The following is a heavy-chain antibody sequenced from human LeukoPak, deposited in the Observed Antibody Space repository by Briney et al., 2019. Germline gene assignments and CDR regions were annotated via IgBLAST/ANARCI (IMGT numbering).Heavy chain of an antibody. Sequence: GGSLRLSCAASGFTVSSNYMSWVRQAPGKGLEWVSVIYSGGSTYYADSVKGRFTISRDNSKNTLYLQMNSLRAEDTAVYYCAKDYYDSSGYNDYWGQGTLVTVSS. CDR2: IYSGGST. CDR3: AKDYYDSSGYNDY. V-gene: IGHV3-53*01. J-gene: IGHJ4*02. D-gene: IGHD3-22*01. CDR1: GFTVSSNY.